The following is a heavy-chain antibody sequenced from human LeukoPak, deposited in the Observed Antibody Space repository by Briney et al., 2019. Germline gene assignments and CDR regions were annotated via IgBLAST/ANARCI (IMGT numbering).Heavy chain of an antibody. CDR2: ISGSGGST. CDR1: GLTLTSYA. D-gene: IGHD2-2*02. V-gene: IGHV3-23*01. Sequence: GGSLRLSCAASGLTLTSYAMSGVRQAPGKGLEWVSAISGSGGSTYYADSVKGRFTISRDNSKNTLYLQMTSLRAEDTAVYYCAEEIPYLDYWGQGTLVTVSS. J-gene: IGHJ4*02. CDR3: AEEIPYLDY.